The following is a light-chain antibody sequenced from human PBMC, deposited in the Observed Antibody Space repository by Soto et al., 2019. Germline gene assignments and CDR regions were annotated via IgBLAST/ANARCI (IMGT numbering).Light chain of an antibody. CDR2: GAS. Sequence: IVLTQSPGTLSLSPGERATLSCRASQSVSSTYLAWYQQKPGQAPRLLIYGASNRATGIPDRFSGSEFGTDFTLTISRLEPEDFAVYYCQQYGSSPVTFGQGTKVDIK. CDR3: QQYGSSPVT. CDR1: QSVSSTY. J-gene: IGKJ1*01. V-gene: IGKV3-20*01.